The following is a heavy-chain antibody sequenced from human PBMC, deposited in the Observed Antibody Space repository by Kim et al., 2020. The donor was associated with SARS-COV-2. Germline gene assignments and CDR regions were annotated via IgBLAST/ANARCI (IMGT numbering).Heavy chain of an antibody. CDR2: INWNGGST. D-gene: IGHD3-22*01. CDR1: GFTFDDYG. J-gene: IGHJ4*02. V-gene: IGHV3-20*01. CDR3: ARDLYYYDSSGYSHFDY. Sequence: GGSLRLSCAASGFTFDDYGMSWVRQAPGKGLEWVSGINWNGGSTGYADSVKGRFTISRDNAKNSLYLQMNSLRAEDTALYHCARDLYYYDSSGYSHFDYWGQGTLVTVSS.